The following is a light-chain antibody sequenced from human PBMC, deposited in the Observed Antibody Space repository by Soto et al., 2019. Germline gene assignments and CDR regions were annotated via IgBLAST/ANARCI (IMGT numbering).Light chain of an antibody. Sequence: NVLMTPPRTTLSAPPERAAIFCWASKSVSSSDLAWYQPKPGQAPSLLIYAASSRATGTPGRSSGSGSGADFTITISRLEHDEFAVCDYQHKGSSRTFGQGTRLDIK. CDR3: QHKGSSRT. J-gene: IGKJ5*01. CDR1: KSVSSSD. V-gene: IGKV3-20*01. CDR2: AAS.